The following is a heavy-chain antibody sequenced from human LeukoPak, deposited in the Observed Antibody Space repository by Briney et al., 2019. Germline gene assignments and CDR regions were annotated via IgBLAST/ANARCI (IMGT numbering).Heavy chain of an antibody. Sequence: KASETLSLTCGVSGGSISSTNWWTWIRQPPXXXXXXIGEVHLDGRTNYNPSLESRLTMSVDLSENHISLKLTSVTAADTAVYYCAREGGFYRPLDYTGQGTLVTVSS. J-gene: IGHJ4*02. CDR1: GGSISSTNW. CDR2: VHLDGRT. V-gene: IGHV4-4*02. CDR3: AREGGFYRPLDY. D-gene: IGHD3-3*01.